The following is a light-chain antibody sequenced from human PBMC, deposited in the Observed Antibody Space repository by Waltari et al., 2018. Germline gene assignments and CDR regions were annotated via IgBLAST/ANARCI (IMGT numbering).Light chain of an antibody. CDR1: QSVGRT. Sequence: CRASQSVGRTLAWYQQRPGQAPRLLMYGASSRAANIPDRFAGSGSGTDFSLTINRLEPEDFAVYYCQHYLRLPVSFGQGTKVEIK. J-gene: IGKJ1*01. V-gene: IGKV3-20*01. CDR3: QHYLRLPVS. CDR2: GAS.